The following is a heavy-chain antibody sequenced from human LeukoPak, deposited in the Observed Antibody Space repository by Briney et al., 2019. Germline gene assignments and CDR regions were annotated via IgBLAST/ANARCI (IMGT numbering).Heavy chain of an antibody. Sequence: QPGGSLRLSCAASGFTFSTYWMHWIRQVPGKGLVWVSRITPPGDNTNYADSVRGRFTVSRDNAKNSLHLQMNSLRAEGTAMYFCARSSETIPNWFDVWGQGTLVTVSS. V-gene: IGHV3-74*01. J-gene: IGHJ5*02. CDR3: ARSSETIPNWFDV. CDR2: ITPPGDNT. CDR1: GFTFSTYW. D-gene: IGHD2-21*01.